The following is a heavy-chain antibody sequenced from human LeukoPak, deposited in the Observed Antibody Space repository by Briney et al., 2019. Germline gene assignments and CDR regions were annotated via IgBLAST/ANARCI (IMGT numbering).Heavy chain of an antibody. CDR2: IYYSGST. CDR1: GGSISSYY. CDR3: ARGGSSSWYVSYYYYYGMDV. D-gene: IGHD6-13*01. V-gene: IGHV4-39*07. J-gene: IGHJ6*02. Sequence: SETLSLTCTVSGGSISSYYWSWIRQPPGKGLEWIGSIYYSGSTYYNPSLKSRVTISVDTSKNQFSLKLSSVTAADTAVYYCARGGSSSWYVSYYYYYGMDVWGQGTTVTVSS.